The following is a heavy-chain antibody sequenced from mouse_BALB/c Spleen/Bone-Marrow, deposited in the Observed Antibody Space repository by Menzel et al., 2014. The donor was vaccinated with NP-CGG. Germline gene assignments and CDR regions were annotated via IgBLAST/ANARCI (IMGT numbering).Heavy chain of an antibody. V-gene: IGHV2-5*01. CDR2: IWRGGST. CDR1: GFSLSSYG. CDR3: AKNSYDIYYYAMDY. Sequence: VQLQQSGPGLVQPSQSLSITCTVSGFSLSSYGVHWVRQSPGKGLEWLGVIWRGGSTDYNAAFMSRLSITKDNSKSQVFFKMNSLQADDTAIYYCAKNSYDIYYYAMDYWGHGTSVTVSS. J-gene: IGHJ4*01. D-gene: IGHD2-3*01.